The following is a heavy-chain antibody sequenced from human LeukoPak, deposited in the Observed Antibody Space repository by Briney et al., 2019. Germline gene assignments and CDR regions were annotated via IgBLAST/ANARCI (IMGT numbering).Heavy chain of an antibody. D-gene: IGHD3-10*01. V-gene: IGHV3-23*01. CDR3: ARDYGSGSYPPGY. CDR1: GFTFSNYG. CDR2: MSGSGGST. J-gene: IGHJ4*02. Sequence: GGSLRLSCAASGFTFSNYGMSWVRQAPGKGLEWVSGMSGSGGSTYYADSVKGRFTISRDNAKNSLYLQMNSLRAEDTAVYYCARDYGSGSYPPGYWGQGTLVTVSS.